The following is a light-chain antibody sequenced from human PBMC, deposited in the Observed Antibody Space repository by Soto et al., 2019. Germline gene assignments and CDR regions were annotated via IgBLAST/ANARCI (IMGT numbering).Light chain of an antibody. J-gene: IGKJ5*01. V-gene: IGKV4-1*01. Sequence: DFVMTQSLDSLAVSLGERATINCKSSQSVLSTSNNKNYLAWFQHKPGQPPKLVIYWASVRASGVPDRFSGSGSGTDFTLTISSLQAEDVAVCYCQQYHSDPITLGQGTRLEIK. CDR1: QSVLSTSNNKNY. CDR2: WAS. CDR3: QQYHSDPIT.